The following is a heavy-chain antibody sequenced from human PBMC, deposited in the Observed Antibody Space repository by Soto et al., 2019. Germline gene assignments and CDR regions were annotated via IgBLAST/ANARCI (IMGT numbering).Heavy chain of an antibody. V-gene: IGHV1-69*12. CDR3: ARAVRSCGPDAFDI. Sequence: QVQLVQSGAEVKKPGSSVKVSCKASGGTFSSYAISWVRQAPGQGLEWMGGIIPIFGTANYAQKLQGRVTXXEXEXXVPAYRELSSLRCEDTAVYYCARAVRSCGPDAFDIWGQGTMVTVSS. D-gene: IGHD6-19*01. CDR2: IIPIFGTA. J-gene: IGHJ3*02. CDR1: GGTFSSYA.